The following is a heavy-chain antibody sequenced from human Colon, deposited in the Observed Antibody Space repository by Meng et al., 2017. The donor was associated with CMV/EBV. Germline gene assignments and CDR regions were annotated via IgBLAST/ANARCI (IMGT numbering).Heavy chain of an antibody. CDR2: ISSSSSSI. J-gene: IGHJ5*02. V-gene: IGHV3-21*04. CDR1: GFTFSSYS. D-gene: IGHD2-2*01. CDR3: ARDDYCSTTSCYLSA. Sequence: GESLKISCAASGFTFSSYSLNWVRQAPGKGLEWVSSISSSSSSIYYADSVKGRFTISRDNSKNTLHLQMNGLRAEDTAVYYCARDDYCSTTSCYLSAWGQGTLVTVSS.